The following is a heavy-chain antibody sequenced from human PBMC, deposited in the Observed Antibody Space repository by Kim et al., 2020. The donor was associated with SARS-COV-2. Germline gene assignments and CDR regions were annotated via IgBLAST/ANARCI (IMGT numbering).Heavy chain of an antibody. V-gene: IGHV1-8*01. D-gene: IGHD3-10*01. Sequence: ASVKVSCKASGYTFTSYDINWVRQATGQGLEWMGWMNPNSGNTGYAQKFQGRVTMTRNTSISTAYMELSSLRSEDTAVYYCVRAVWFRELLPRYYFDYWGQGTLVTVSS. CDR2: MNPNSGNT. CDR1: GYTFTSYD. CDR3: VRAVWFRELLPRYYFDY. J-gene: IGHJ4*02.